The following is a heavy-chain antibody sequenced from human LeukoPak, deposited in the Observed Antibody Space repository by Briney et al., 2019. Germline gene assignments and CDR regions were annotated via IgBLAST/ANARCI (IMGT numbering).Heavy chain of an antibody. CDR2: IRYDGSNK. V-gene: IGHV3-30*02. CDR1: GFTLSSYG. D-gene: IGHD6-6*01. J-gene: IGHJ1*01. Sequence: GGSLRLSCAASGFTLSSYGMHWVRQAPGKGLEWVAFIRYDGSNKYYADSVKGRFTISRDNSKNTLYLQMNSLRAEDTAVYYCAKSLLQLVPISQHWGQGTLVTVSS. CDR3: AKSLLQLVPISQH.